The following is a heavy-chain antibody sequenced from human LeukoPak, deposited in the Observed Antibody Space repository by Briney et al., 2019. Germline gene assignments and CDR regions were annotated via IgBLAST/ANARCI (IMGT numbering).Heavy chain of an antibody. D-gene: IGHD2-15*01. CDR1: AFTVSTNG. V-gene: IGHV3-23*01. CDR3: AKGLGYCSGGSCYKGHYYYYGIDV. J-gene: IGHJ6*02. CDR2: ITVGGGST. Sequence: GASLTPSCAASAFTVSTNGMGCVRPAPGEGLGWGLSITVGGGSTSHAASVKVPFTISRDNSKITLYLQMNSLRAEDTAVYYCAKGLGYCSGGSCYKGHYYYYGIDVWGQGTTVTVSS.